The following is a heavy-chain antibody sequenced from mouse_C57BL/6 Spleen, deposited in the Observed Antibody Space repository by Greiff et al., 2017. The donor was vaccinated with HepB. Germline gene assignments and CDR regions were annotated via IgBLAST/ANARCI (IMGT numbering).Heavy chain of an antibody. V-gene: IGHV1-19*01. CDR2: INPYNGGT. Sequence: EVKLVESGPVLVKPGASVKMSCKASGYTFTDYYMNWVKQSHGKSLEWIGVINPYNGGTSYNQKFKGKATLTVDKSSSTAYMELNSLTSEDSAVYYCARTDSSGPFDYWGQGTTLTVSS. CDR3: ARTDSSGPFDY. CDR1: GYTFTDYY. D-gene: IGHD3-2*02. J-gene: IGHJ2*01.